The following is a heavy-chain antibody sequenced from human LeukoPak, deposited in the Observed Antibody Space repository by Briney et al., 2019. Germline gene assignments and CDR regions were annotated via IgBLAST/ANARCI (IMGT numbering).Heavy chain of an antibody. Sequence: SETLSLTCTVSGGSISNYYRTWSRQPAGKGLEWIGRIYTSGNTNYNPSLKSRVTMSVDTSKNQFSLKLSSVTAADTAVYYCARERGILRGDAFDIWGQGTMVTVSS. CDR1: GGSISNYY. V-gene: IGHV4-4*07. D-gene: IGHD1-26*01. J-gene: IGHJ3*02. CDR3: ARERGILRGDAFDI. CDR2: IYTSGNT.